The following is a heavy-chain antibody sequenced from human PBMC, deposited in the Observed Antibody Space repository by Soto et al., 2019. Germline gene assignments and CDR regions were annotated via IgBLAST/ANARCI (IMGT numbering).Heavy chain of an antibody. CDR2: IYHSGST. CDR3: ARVVGAVRQNYDFWRDLGNWFDP. Sequence: SETLSLTCAVSSGSISSSNWWSWVRQPPGKGLEWIGEIYHSGSTNYNPSLKSRVTISVDKSKNQFSLKLSSVTAADTAVYYCARVVGAVRQNYDFWRDLGNWFDPWGQGTLVTVSS. J-gene: IGHJ5*02. D-gene: IGHD3-3*01. V-gene: IGHV4-4*02. CDR1: SGSISSSNW.